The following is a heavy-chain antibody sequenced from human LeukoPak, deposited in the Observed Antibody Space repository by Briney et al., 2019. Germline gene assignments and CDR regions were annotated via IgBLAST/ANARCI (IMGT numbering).Heavy chain of an antibody. Sequence: PGVSLRLSCAASGFTFSDYNMRWIRQAPGKGLEWVSSISRSGSTKYYADSVKGRFTISRDNAKNSLFLQMNSLRAEDTAVYYCARVLRYCSGGNCYSGGLGYMDVGGKGTTVTISS. CDR2: ISRSGSTK. D-gene: IGHD2-15*01. CDR1: GFTFSDYN. CDR3: ARVLRYCSGGNCYSGGLGYMDV. J-gene: IGHJ6*03. V-gene: IGHV3-11*01.